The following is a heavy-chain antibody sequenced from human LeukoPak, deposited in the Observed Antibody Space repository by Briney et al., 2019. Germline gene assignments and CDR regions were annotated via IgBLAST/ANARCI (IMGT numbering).Heavy chain of an antibody. Sequence: GGSLRLSCAASGFTFSSYWMHWVRQPPGKGLVWVSRINSDESSTNYADSVKGRFTISRDNAKNTLYLQMNSLRAEDTAVYYCARARGLGYGDDVRWFDPWGQGTLVTVSS. V-gene: IGHV3-74*01. J-gene: IGHJ5*02. CDR2: INSDESST. D-gene: IGHD4-17*01. CDR1: GFTFSSYW. CDR3: ARARGLGYGDDVRWFDP.